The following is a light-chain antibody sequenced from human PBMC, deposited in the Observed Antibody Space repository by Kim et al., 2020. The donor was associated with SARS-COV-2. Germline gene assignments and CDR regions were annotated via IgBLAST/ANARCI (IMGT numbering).Light chain of an antibody. CDR3: QQSSSTPLT. CDR2: GAS. CDR1: QSIGTF. V-gene: IGKV1-39*01. J-gene: IGKJ4*01. Sequence: DIQMTQSPSSLSASIGDRVTITCRASQSIGTFLSWYQQQPGKGPNLLIFGASNLQRGVPSRFFGSGSGADFNLTISNLQPEDFATYYCQQSSSTPLTFGGGTKVDIK.